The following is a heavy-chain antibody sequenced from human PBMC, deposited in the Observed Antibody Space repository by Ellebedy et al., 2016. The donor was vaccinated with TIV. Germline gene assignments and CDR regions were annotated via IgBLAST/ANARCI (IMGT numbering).Heavy chain of an antibody. CDR3: ARDHSTGYSGYDYYYYYGMDV. J-gene: IGHJ6*02. Sequence: MPSETLSLTCAVSGGSISSSNLWSWVRQPPGKGLEWIVEIYHSGSTNYNPSLKSRVTISVDKSKNQFSLKLSSVTAADTAVYYCARDHSTGYSGYDYYYYYGMDVWGQGTTVTVSS. V-gene: IGHV4-4*02. CDR2: IYHSGST. D-gene: IGHD5-12*01. CDR1: GGSISSSNL.